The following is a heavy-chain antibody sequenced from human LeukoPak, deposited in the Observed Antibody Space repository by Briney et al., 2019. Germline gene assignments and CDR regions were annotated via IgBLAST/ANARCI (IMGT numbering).Heavy chain of an antibody. J-gene: IGHJ4*02. V-gene: IGHV3-74*03. Sequence: GGSLRLSCAASGFTFSSYWMHWVRQAPGKGLVWVSRIDSDGRSTTYADSVKGRFTISRDNAKNTLYLQMNSLRAEDTAVYYCARESSGRRVQTFDYWGQGTLVTVSS. CDR1: GFTFSSYW. D-gene: IGHD1-1*01. CDR2: IDSDGRST. CDR3: ARESSGRRVQTFDY.